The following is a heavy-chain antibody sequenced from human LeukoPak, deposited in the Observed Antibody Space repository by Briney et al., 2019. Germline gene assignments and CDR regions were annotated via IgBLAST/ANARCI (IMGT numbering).Heavy chain of an antibody. Sequence: PEGSLRLSCAASGFTFSSYGMHWVRQAPGKGLEWVAVISYDGSNKYYADSVKGRLTISRDNSKNTLYLQMNSLRAEDTAVYYCAKETGRMGYYYYGMNVWGQGTTVTVSS. CDR2: ISYDGSNK. CDR1: GFTFSSYG. J-gene: IGHJ6*02. D-gene: IGHD2-8*01. V-gene: IGHV3-30*18. CDR3: AKETGRMGYYYYGMNV.